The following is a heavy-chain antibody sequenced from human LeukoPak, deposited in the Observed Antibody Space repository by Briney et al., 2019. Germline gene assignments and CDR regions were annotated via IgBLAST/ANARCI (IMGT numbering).Heavy chain of an antibody. CDR3: ARAGVRGSSTSWDFDY. Sequence: GGSLRLSCAATGLTVSSNYMSWVRQAPGKGLEWVSVIYSGGSAYYADSVKGRFTISRDHYKNTLYLQMNSLRAEDTAVYYCARAGVRGSSTSWDFDYWGQGTLVTVSS. CDR2: IYSGGSA. J-gene: IGHJ4*02. CDR1: GLTVSSNY. V-gene: IGHV3-53*01. D-gene: IGHD2-2*01.